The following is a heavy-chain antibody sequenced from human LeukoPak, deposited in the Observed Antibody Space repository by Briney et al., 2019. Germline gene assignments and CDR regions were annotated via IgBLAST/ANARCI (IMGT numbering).Heavy chain of an antibody. CDR2: ISISSNYI. Sequence: GGSLRLSCAASGFTFSRYSMNWVRQAPGKGLEWVSSISISSNYIYYSDSVKGRFTISRDNAKNSLYLQVNSLRAEDTAVYYCARGSRFGVVERDAFDIWGLGTMVTVSS. CDR3: ARGSRFGVVERDAFDI. CDR1: GFTFSRYS. V-gene: IGHV3-21*01. D-gene: IGHD3-3*01. J-gene: IGHJ3*02.